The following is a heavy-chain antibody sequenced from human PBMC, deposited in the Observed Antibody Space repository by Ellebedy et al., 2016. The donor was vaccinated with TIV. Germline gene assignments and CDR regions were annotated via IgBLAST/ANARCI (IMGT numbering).Heavy chain of an antibody. D-gene: IGHD1-14*01. CDR3: ARVDRVSHAMDV. CDR1: GFTLSNSG. V-gene: IGHV3-48*01. J-gene: IGHJ6*02. Sequence: GESLKISXAASGFTLSNSGMTWVRQGPGKGLGWVSYISISGTTLYYADSVRGRSTISRDNAKNSLYLRMNSLRADDTAMYYCARVDRVSHAMDVWGQGPPVTVSS. CDR2: ISISGTTL.